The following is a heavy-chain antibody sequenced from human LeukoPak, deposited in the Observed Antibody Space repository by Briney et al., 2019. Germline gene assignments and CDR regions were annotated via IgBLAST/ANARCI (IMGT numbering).Heavy chain of an antibody. CDR3: ARGKMVYGDYVVY. CDR2: INPNSGGT. CDR1: GYTFTGYY. J-gene: IGHJ4*02. D-gene: IGHD4-17*01. V-gene: IGHV1-2*06. Sequence: ASVKVSCKASGYTFTGYYIHWVRQAPGQGLEWMGRINPNSGGTNYALKFQGRVTMTRDTSISTAYMELSRLRSEDTAVYYCARGKMVYGDYVVYWGQGTLVTVSS.